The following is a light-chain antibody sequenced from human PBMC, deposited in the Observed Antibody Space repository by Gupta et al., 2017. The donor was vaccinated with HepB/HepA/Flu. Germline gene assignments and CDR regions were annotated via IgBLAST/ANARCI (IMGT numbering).Light chain of an antibody. Sequence: DIQMTQSPSSLSASVGDRVTITCRASQSISAYLNWYQQKSGRAPRLLIYGASNLQTGVPSRFSGSGSGTXFTLTIXNLQPEDFATFYCQQRYIIRYTFGXGTKVEI. CDR2: GAS. CDR3: QQRYIIRYT. J-gene: IGKJ2*01. V-gene: IGKV1-39*01. CDR1: QSISAY.